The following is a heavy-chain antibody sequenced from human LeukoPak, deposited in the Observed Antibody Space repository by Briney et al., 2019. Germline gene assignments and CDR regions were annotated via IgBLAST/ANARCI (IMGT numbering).Heavy chain of an antibody. V-gene: IGHV3-7*01. CDR3: ARLAPDIVATITEDY. J-gene: IGHJ4*02. Sequence: PGGSLRLSCAASGFTFSSYWMSWVRQAPGKGLEWVANIKQDGSEKYYVDSVKGRFTISRDNAKNSLYLQMNSLRAEDTAVYYCARLAPDIVATITEDYWGQGTLVTVSS. CDR2: IKQDGSEK. D-gene: IGHD5-12*01. CDR1: GFTFSSYW.